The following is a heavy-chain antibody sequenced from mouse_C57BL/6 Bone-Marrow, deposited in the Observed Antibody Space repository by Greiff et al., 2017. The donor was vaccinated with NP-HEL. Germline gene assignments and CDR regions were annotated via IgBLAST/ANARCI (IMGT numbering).Heavy chain of an antibody. D-gene: IGHD1-1*01. J-gene: IGHJ1*03. CDR2: IYPGSGST. CDR1: GYTFTSYW. CDR3: ARAKFMTTVVADWYFDV. Sequence: QVQLQQPGAELVKPGASVKMSCKASGYTFTSYWITWVKQRPGQGLEWIGDIYPGSGSTNYNEKFKSKATLTVDTSSSTAYMQLSSLTSEDSAVYYCARAKFMTTVVADWYFDVWGTGTTVTVSS. V-gene: IGHV1-55*01.